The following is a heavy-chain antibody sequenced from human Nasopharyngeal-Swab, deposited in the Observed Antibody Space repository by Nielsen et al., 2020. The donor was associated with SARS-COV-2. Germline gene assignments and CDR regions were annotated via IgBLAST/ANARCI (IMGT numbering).Heavy chain of an antibody. J-gene: IGHJ6*02. CDR2: IKQDGSEK. CDR3: ARRQYGDYYYYYGMDV. Sequence: GESLKISCAASGFTFSSYWMSWVRQAPGKGLEWVANIKQDGSEKYYVDSVKGRFTISRDNAKNSLYLQMNSLRAEDTAVYCCARRQYGDYYYYYGMDVWGQGTTVTVSS. D-gene: IGHD4-17*01. CDR1: GFTFSSYW. V-gene: IGHV3-7*03.